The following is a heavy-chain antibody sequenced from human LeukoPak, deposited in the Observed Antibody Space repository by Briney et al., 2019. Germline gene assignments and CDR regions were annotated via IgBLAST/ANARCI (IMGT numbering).Heavy chain of an antibody. V-gene: IGHV4-39*01. Sequence: PSETLSLTCTVSGGSISSSSYYWGWIRQPPGKGLEWIGSIYYSGSTHYNPSLKSRVTISVDTSKNQFSLKLSSVTAADTAVYYCARGARPQGIWGQGTMVTVSS. J-gene: IGHJ3*02. D-gene: IGHD5-12*01. CDR1: GGSISSSSYY. CDR3: ARGARPQGI. CDR2: IYYSGST.